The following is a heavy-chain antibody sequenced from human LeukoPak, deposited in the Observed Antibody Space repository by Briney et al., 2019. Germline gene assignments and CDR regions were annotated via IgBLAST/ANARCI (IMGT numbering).Heavy chain of an antibody. V-gene: IGHV3-30*03. Sequence: GGSLRLSCAASGFTFSSYGMHWVRQAPGKGLEWVAVISYDGSNKYYADSVKGRFTISRDNSKNTLYLQMNSLRAEDTAVYYCAGDEGYYDSSGYYYHPLFDYWGQGTLVTVSS. J-gene: IGHJ4*02. D-gene: IGHD3-22*01. CDR3: AGDEGYYDSSGYYYHPLFDY. CDR1: GFTFSSYG. CDR2: ISYDGSNK.